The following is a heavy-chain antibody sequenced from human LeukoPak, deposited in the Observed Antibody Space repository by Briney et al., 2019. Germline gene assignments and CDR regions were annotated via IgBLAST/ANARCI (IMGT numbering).Heavy chain of an antibody. Sequence: PGGSLRLSCAASGFTFSSYAMSWVRQAPGKGLEWVSAISGSGGSTYYADSVKGRFTISRDNSKNTLYLQMNSLRAEDTAVYYCAKAGIVVAITTFYSDYWGQGTLVTVSS. D-gene: IGHD3-22*01. CDR3: AKAGIVVAITTFYSDY. CDR1: GFTFSSYA. V-gene: IGHV3-23*01. J-gene: IGHJ4*02. CDR2: ISGSGGST.